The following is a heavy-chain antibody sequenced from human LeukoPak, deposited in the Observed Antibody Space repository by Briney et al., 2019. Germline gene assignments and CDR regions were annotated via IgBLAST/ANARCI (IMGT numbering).Heavy chain of an antibody. J-gene: IGHJ4*02. V-gene: IGHV3-53*01. CDR2: IYSGGST. Sequence: GGSLRPSCAASGFTVSSNYMSWVRQAPGKGLEWVSVIYSGGSTYYADSVKGRFTISRDNSKNTLYLQMNSLRAEDTAVYYCARGVVPAATMYYFDYWGQGTRVTVSS. D-gene: IGHD2-2*01. CDR3: ARGVVPAATMYYFDY. CDR1: GFTVSSNY.